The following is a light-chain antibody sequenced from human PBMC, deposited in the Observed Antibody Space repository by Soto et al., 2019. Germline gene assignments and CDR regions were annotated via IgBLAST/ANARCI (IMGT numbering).Light chain of an antibody. CDR1: SSDVGDYNY. CDR3: CSYAGSYTWV. J-gene: IGLJ3*02. Sequence: QSALTQPRSVSGSPGQSVTISCAGTSSDVGDYNYVSWYQQHPGKAPKLLIYAVNMRPSGVPDRFSGSKSGNTASLTISGLQAEDEADYSCCSYAGSYTWVFGGGTKVTVL. V-gene: IGLV2-11*01. CDR2: AVN.